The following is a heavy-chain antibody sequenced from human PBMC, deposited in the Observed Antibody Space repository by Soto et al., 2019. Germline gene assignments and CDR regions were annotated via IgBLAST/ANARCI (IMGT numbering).Heavy chain of an antibody. Sequence: PGVSPRLSFAASGFTVSSNYMAWVRQAPGKGLEWVSVIFGGGSTYYADSVKGRFTISRDNSKNTLYVHMNNLRAEDTAVYYCARANWNQNYHFDNWGQGTLVTVSS. CDR2: IFGGGST. CDR3: ARANWNQNYHFDN. V-gene: IGHV3-53*01. J-gene: IGHJ4*02. D-gene: IGHD1-1*01. CDR1: GFTVSSNY.